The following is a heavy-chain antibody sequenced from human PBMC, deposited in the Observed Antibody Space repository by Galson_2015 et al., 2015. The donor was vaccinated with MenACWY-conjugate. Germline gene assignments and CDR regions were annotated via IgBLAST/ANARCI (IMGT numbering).Heavy chain of an antibody. CDR3: VREGLSVGAAAAFDH. CDR2: ISTRSSYI. CDR1: GFDFNRHA. J-gene: IGHJ4*02. V-gene: IGHV3-21*06. D-gene: IGHD6-13*01. Sequence: SLRLSCAASGFDFNRHAMNWVRQAPGKGLEWVSSISTRSSYIFYADSVKGRFTISRDNVRSSMFLQMSSLRAGDTGVYYCVREGLSVGAAAAFDHWGQGTLVTVSS.